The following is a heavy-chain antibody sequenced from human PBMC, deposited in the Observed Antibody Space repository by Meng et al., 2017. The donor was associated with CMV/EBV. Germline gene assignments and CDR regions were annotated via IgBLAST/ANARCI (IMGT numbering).Heavy chain of an antibody. D-gene: IGHD3-10*01. CDR2: IRYDGSNK. V-gene: IGHV3-30*02. CDR1: GFTFSSYG. Sequence: GRSLRLSCAASGFTFSSYGMHWVRQAPGKGLEWVAFIRYDGSNKYYADSVKGRFTISRDNSKNTLYLQMNSLRAEDTAVYYCAKDSVVFRYGSGSYPYFDYWGQGTLVTVSS. CDR3: AKDSVVFRYGSGSYPYFDY. J-gene: IGHJ4*02.